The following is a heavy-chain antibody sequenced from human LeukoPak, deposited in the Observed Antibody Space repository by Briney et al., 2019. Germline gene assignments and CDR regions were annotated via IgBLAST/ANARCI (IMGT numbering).Heavy chain of an antibody. V-gene: IGHV3-11*01. Sequence: GGSLRLSCAASGFTFSDYYLSWIRQAPGKGLEWVSYISSSGSTIYYADSVKGRFTISRDNAKNSLYLQMNSLRAEDTAVYYCATAYDSSGYYRNYYYYGMDVWGQGTTVTVSS. J-gene: IGHJ6*02. CDR3: ATAYDSSGYYRNYYYYGMDV. D-gene: IGHD3-22*01. CDR2: ISSSGSTI. CDR1: GFTFSDYY.